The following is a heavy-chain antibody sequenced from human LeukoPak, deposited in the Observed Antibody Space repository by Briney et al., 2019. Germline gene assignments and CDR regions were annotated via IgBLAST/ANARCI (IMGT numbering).Heavy chain of an antibody. CDR2: IKQDGSEK. Sequence: GGSLRLSCAASGFTFSSYWMSWVRQAPGKGLEWVANIKQDGSEKYYVDSVKGRFTISRDNAKNSLYLQMNSLRAEDTAVYYCARGDSYGYKFYYMGVWGKGTTVTVSS. CDR1: GFTFSSYW. J-gene: IGHJ6*03. D-gene: IGHD5-18*01. CDR3: ARGDSYGYKFYYMGV. V-gene: IGHV3-7*04.